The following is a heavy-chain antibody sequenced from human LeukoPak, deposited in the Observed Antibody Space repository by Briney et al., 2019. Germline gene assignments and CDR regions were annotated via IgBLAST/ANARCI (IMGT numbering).Heavy chain of an antibody. CDR1: GFAFSNYA. J-gene: IGHJ5*02. V-gene: IGHV3-23*01. CDR2: IRSSGSGGST. D-gene: IGHD6-13*01. Sequence: PGGSLRLSCTASGFAFSNYAMNWVRQAPGKGLEWVSVIRSSGSGGSTYYADSVKGRFTISRDNSKNTLYLQMNSLRAEDTAVYCCTRPSIAAGGFDPWGQGTLVTVSS. CDR3: TRPSIAAGGFDP.